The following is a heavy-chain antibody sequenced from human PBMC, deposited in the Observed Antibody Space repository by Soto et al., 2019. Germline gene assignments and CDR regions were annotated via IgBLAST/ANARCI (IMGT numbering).Heavy chain of an antibody. J-gene: IGHJ5*02. D-gene: IGHD2-21*01. V-gene: IGHV1-2*02. Sequence: ASVKVSCKASGYTFTGNQSHWLRRAPGQRLQGLGRIDPDRGDTTLAPSVQGRVNMRRDPSMNPGYRELTRLTPDDTAIYFCARSNRLDYIRWCFDPWGLGTLSTVSS. CDR1: GYTFTGNQ. CDR2: IDPDRGDT. CDR3: ARSNRLDYIRWCFDP.